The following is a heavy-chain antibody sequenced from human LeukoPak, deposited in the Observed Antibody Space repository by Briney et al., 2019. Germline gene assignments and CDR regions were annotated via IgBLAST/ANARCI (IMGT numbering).Heavy chain of an antibody. D-gene: IGHD3-3*01. CDR2: IYHSGST. CDR1: GYSISSGYY. V-gene: IGHV4-38-2*02. Sequence: SETLSLTCTVSGYSISSGYYWGWIRQPPGKGLEWIGSIYHSGSTYYNPSLKSRVTISVDTSKNQFSLKLSSVTAADTAVYYCARSSGNYYYMDVWAKGPRSPSP. J-gene: IGHJ6*03. CDR3: ARSSGNYYYMDV.